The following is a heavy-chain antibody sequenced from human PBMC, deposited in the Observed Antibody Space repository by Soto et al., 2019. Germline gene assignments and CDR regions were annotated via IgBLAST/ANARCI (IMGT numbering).Heavy chain of an antibody. CDR3: ARDRLVPYGYGMDV. V-gene: IGHV3-33*01. D-gene: IGHD2-2*01. CDR2: LWFDGRKK. J-gene: IGHJ6*02. Sequence: QMQLGESGGGVVQPGISLRLSCAASGFNFRSYGIHWVCQAPVKWLEWVALLWFDGRKKYYVDSVKGRFAVSRDNSKNTLYLQMNSLRVEDSAVYYCARDRLVPYGYGMDVWGQGTTVTVSS. CDR1: GFNFRSYG.